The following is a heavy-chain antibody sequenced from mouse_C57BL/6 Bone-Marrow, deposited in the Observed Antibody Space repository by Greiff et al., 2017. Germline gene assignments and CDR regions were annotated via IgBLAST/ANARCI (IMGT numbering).Heavy chain of an antibody. CDR2: ISSGSSTI. CDR1: GFTFSDYG. Sequence: EVKVVESGGGLVKPGGSLKLSCAASGFTFSDYGMHWVRQAPEKGLEWVAYISSGSSTIYYADTVKGRFTISRDNAKNTLFLQMTSLRSEDTAMYYCAGYDGYYLPFAYWGQGTLVTVSA. D-gene: IGHD2-3*01. J-gene: IGHJ3*01. CDR3: AGYDGYYLPFAY. V-gene: IGHV5-17*01.